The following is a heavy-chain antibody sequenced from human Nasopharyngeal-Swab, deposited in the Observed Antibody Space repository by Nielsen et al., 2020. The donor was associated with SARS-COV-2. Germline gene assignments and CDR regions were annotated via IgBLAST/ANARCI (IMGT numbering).Heavy chain of an antibody. CDR3: ATTSARSLWQWQITGGYFDY. D-gene: IGHD6-19*01. Sequence: SETLSLTCTVSGGSISSSSYYWGWIRQPPGKGLEWIGSIYYSGSTYYNPSTKSRVTISVDTSKNQFSLKLSSVTAADTAVYYCATTSARSLWQWQITGGYFDYWGQGTLVTVSS. V-gene: IGHV4-39*07. CDR1: GGSISSSSYY. J-gene: IGHJ4*02. CDR2: IYYSGST.